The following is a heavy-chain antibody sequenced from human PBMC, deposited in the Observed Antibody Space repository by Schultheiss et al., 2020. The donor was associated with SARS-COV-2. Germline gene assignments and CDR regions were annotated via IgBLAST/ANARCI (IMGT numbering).Heavy chain of an antibody. Sequence: SETLSLTCAVSGGSISSSNWWSWVRQPPGKGLEWIGEIYHSGSTNYNPSLKSRVTISVDKSKNQFSLKLSSVTAADTAVYYCARGLPYSSSWYYGYWGQGTLVTVSS. CDR3: ARGLPYSSSWYYGY. D-gene: IGHD6-13*01. CDR2: IYHSGST. J-gene: IGHJ4*02. V-gene: IGHV4-4*02. CDR1: GGSISSSNW.